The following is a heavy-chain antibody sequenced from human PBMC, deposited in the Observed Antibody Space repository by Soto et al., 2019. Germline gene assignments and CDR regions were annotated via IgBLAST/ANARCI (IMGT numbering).Heavy chain of an antibody. CDR1: GYTFTSYG. CDR2: ISAYNGNT. D-gene: IGHD2-15*01. J-gene: IGHJ4*02. CDR3: ARDLKGYCSGGSCSAWYYFDY. V-gene: IGHV1-18*01. Sequence: QVQLVQSGAEVKKPGASVKVSCKASGYTFTSYGISWVRQAPGQGLEWMGWISAYNGNTNYAQKLQGRVTMTTDTSTSTAYMELRSLRSDDTAVYYCARDLKGYCSGGSCSAWYYFDYWGQGTLVTVSS.